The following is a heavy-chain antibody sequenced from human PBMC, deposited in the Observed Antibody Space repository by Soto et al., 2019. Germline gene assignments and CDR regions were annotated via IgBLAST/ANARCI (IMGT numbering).Heavy chain of an antibody. Sequence: EVQLLESGGGLVQPGGSLRLSCAASGFTFSSYAMSWVRQAPGKGLEWVSAISGSGGSTYYADSVKGRFTISRDNSKNTLYLQMNSLRAEDTAVYYCASGVVVVKSKRYGMDVWGQGTTVTVSS. CDR2: ISGSGGST. J-gene: IGHJ6*02. CDR1: GFTFSSYA. CDR3: ASGVVVVKSKRYGMDV. V-gene: IGHV3-23*01. D-gene: IGHD3-22*01.